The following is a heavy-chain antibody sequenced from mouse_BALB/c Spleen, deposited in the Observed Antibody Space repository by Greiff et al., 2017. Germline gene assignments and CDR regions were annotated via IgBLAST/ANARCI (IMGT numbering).Heavy chain of an antibody. CDR3: AREGGGSSYRAMDY. Sequence: VQLKESGPGLVKPSQSLSLTCSVTGYSITSGYYWNWIRQFPGNKLEWMGYISYDGSNNYNPSLKNRISITRDTSKNQFFLKLNSVTTEDTATYYCAREGGGSSYRAMDYWGQGTSVTVSS. J-gene: IGHJ4*01. CDR2: ISYDGSN. CDR1: GYSITSGYY. D-gene: IGHD1-1*01. V-gene: IGHV3-6*02.